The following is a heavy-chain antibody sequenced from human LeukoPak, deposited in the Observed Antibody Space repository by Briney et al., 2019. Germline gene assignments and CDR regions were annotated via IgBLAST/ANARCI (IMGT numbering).Heavy chain of an antibody. CDR3: ARVVYCSGGSCYSNAFDI. D-gene: IGHD2-15*01. V-gene: IGHV3-11*05. J-gene: IGHJ3*02. CDR2: ISRSSSYT. Sequence: GGSLRLSCAASGFTFSDYYMSWIRQAPGKGLEWVSNISRSSSYTNYAGSVKGRFTISRDNAKNSLYLQMNSLRAEDTAVYYCARVVYCSGGSCYSNAFDIWGQGTMVTVSS. CDR1: GFTFSDYY.